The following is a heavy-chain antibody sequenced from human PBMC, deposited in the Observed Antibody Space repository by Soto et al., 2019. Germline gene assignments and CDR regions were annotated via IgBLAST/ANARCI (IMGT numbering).Heavy chain of an antibody. D-gene: IGHD1-7*01. J-gene: IGHJ4*02. CDR1: GGSITSYR. V-gene: IGHV4-4*07. CDR2: INTSGNT. Sequence: QVQLQESGPGLVRPLETLSLTCKVSGGSITSYRWSWIRQSAGKGLEWIGRINTSGNTHYNPSLKSRVTVSIDTSQNQFFLTVTSLTAADSAVYYCARESGDNWDYEAYWGQGTPVTVSS. CDR3: ARESGDNWDYEAY.